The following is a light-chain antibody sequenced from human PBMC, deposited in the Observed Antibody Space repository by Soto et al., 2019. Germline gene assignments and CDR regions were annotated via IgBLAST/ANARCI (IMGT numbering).Light chain of an antibody. V-gene: IGKV3-20*01. CDR2: RTF. CDR3: QQYGHSPPFT. Sequence: EIVLTQSPGTLSLSPGQRATLSCRASQSIASSYLAWYQQKPGQPPRLLLHRTFNRATGIPDRFSGSGSGTDFTLTISRLEPEDFAVYFCQQYGHSPPFTFGPGTKVDFK. J-gene: IGKJ3*01. CDR1: QSIASSY.